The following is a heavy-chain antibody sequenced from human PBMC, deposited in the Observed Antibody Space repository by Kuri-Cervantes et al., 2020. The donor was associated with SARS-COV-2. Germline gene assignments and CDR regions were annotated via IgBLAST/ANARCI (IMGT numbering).Heavy chain of an antibody. J-gene: IGHJ4*02. CDR1: GWSFSGYY. Sequence: SETLSLTCAVYGWSFSGYYWSWIRQPPGKGLEWIGEINHSGSTNYNPSLKSRVTISVDTPKNQFSLKLSSVTAADTAVYYCARGRPPIYLGYCSSTSCHRYYFDYWGQGTLVTVSS. CDR3: ARGRPPIYLGYCSSTSCHRYYFDY. CDR2: INHSGST. V-gene: IGHV4-34*01. D-gene: IGHD2-2*01.